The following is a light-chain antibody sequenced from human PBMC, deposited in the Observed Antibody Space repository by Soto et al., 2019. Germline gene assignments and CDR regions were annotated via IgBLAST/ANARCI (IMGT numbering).Light chain of an antibody. J-gene: IGLJ1*01. V-gene: IGLV2-14*01. CDR1: SSDVGGYNY. CDR2: DVS. Sequence: ALTQPASVSGSPGQSITISCTGTSSDVGGYNYVSWYQQHPGKAPKLMIYDVSNRPSGVSNRFSGSKSGNTASLTISGLQAEDEADYYCSSYRSRSTLLYVFGTGTKVTVL. CDR3: SSYRSRSTLLYV.